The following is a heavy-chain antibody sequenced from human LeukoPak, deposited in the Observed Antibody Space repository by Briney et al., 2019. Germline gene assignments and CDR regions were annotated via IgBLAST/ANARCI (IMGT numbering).Heavy chain of an antibody. Sequence: ASVKVSCTASGGTFSSYAISWVRQAPGQGLEWMGGIIPIFGTANYAQKFQGRVTITADESTSTAYMELSSLRSEDTAVYYCARVGLSIIRRYQLQSPGHYYGMDVWGQGTTVTVSS. J-gene: IGHJ6*02. D-gene: IGHD2-2*01. V-gene: IGHV1-69*13. CDR2: IIPIFGTA. CDR1: GGTFSSYA. CDR3: ARVGLSIIRRYQLQSPGHYYGMDV.